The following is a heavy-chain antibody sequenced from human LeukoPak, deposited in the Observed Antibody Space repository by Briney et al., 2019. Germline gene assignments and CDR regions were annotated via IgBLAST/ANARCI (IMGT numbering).Heavy chain of an antibody. Sequence: SETLSLTCAVYGGSFSGYYWSWIRQPPGKGLEWIGEINHSGSTNYNPSLKSRVTISVDTSKNQFSLKLSSVTAADTAVYYCAGRPDYVWGSYRARIYYFDYWGQGTLVTVSS. CDR1: GGSFSGYY. J-gene: IGHJ4*02. V-gene: IGHV4-34*01. CDR3: AGRPDYVWGSYRARIYYFDY. CDR2: INHSGST. D-gene: IGHD3-16*02.